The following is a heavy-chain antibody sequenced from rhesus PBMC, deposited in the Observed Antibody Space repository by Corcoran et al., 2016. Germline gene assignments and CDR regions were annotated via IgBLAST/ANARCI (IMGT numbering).Heavy chain of an antibody. D-gene: IGHD6-19*01. Sequence: QVQLVQSGAEIKQPGASVKLSCKASGYTFTSYYMHWVRQAPGQVIEWIGLISPYNGKKGYAQNCQGRVTRTPDTSTSTGYMELSSLRAEDTAVYYCTRGRSRSIQYFEFWGQGALVTVSS. CDR1: GYTFTSYY. J-gene: IGHJ1*01. CDR3: TRGRSRSIQYFEF. V-gene: IGHV1-1*01. CDR2: ISPYNGKK.